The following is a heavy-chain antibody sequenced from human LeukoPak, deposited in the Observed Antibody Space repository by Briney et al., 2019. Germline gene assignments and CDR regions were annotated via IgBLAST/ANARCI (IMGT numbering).Heavy chain of an antibody. V-gene: IGHV4-61*09. D-gene: IGHD3-22*01. J-gene: IGHJ5*02. Sequence: SETLSLTCTVSGDSISSGSYYWSWIRQSAGKGLEWIGHIYTSGSTKYNFSLKSRVTISVDTSKNQFSLELSSVTAADTAVYYCARDIDGGYDSSGYYLPYNWFDPWGQGTLVTVSS. CDR3: ARDIDGGYDSSGYYLPYNWFDP. CDR2: IYTSGST. CDR1: GDSISSGSYY.